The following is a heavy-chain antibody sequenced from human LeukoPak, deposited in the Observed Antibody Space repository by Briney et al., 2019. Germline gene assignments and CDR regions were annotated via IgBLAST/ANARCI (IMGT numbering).Heavy chain of an antibody. CDR1: GFTFSSYA. CDR3: AKRGFVVVPAAILYYYYYMGV. D-gene: IGHD2-2*01. J-gene: IGHJ6*03. CDR2: ISGSGGST. V-gene: IGHV3-23*01. Sequence: GGSLRLSCAASGFTFSSYAMSWVRQAPGKGLEWVSAISGSGGSTYYADSVKGRFTISRDNSKNTLYLQMNSLRAEDTAVYYCAKRGFVVVPAAILYYYYYMGVWGKGTTVTVSS.